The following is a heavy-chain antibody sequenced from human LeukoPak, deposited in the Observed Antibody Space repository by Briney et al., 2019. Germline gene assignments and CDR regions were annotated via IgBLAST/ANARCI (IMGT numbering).Heavy chain of an antibody. V-gene: IGHV4-39*07. J-gene: IGHJ4*02. CDR2: IYYSGST. Sequence: SETLSLTCTVSGGSISSSSYYWGWIRQPPGKGLEWIGSIYYSGSTYYNPSLKSRVTISVDTSKNQFSLKLSSVTAADTAVYYCASDSSGYYFNCWGQGTLVTVSS. CDR1: GGSISSSSYY. CDR3: ASDSSGYYFNC. D-gene: IGHD3-22*01.